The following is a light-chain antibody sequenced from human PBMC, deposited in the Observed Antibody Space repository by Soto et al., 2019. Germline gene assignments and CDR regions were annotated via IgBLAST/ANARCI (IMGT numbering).Light chain of an antibody. J-gene: IGLJ2*01. Sequence: QSALTQPPSASGSPGQSVTISFTGTSSDVGGYNYVSWYQQHPGKAPKLMIYDVSKRPSGVPDRFSGSKSGNTASLIVSGLQAEDEADYYCSSYAGTNIVVFGGGTKLTVL. CDR3: SSYAGTNIVV. V-gene: IGLV2-8*01. CDR1: SSDVGGYNY. CDR2: DVS.